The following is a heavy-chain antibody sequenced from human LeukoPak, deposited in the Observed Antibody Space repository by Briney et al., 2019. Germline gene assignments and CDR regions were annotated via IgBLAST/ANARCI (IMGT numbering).Heavy chain of an antibody. CDR2: INYSGSNI. V-gene: IGHV3-48*04. D-gene: IGHD6-13*01. CDR3: ARPSSDWPQPRPFDY. Sequence: GGSLRLSCAASGFTFSTYSMNWVRQAPGKGLEWISDINYSGSNIYYADSVKGRFTVSRDNAKNSLYLQMNSLRAEDTAVYYCARPSSDWPQPRPFDYWGQGTLVTVSS. CDR1: GFTFSTYS. J-gene: IGHJ4*02.